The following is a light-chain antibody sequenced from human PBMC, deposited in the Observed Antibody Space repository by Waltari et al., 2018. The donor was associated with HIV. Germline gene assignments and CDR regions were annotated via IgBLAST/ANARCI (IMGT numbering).Light chain of an antibody. CDR1: DSNIGSNY. J-gene: IGLJ3*02. CDR2: KNK. Sequence: QSVVTQPPSASVTPGQRVTISCSVSDSNIGSNYFYWYQDLPGTAPKLLIYKNKQRSSGVPDRFSGSKSDTSASLAISGLRSEDEADYYCASWDDNLNSWVFGGGTKLTVL. CDR3: ASWDDNLNSWV. V-gene: IGLV1-47*01.